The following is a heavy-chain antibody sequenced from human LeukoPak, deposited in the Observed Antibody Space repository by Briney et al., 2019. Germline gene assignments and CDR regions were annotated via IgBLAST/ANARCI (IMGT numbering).Heavy chain of an antibody. Sequence: ESGPGLVKPSETLSLTCTVSGDSISSYYWSWIRQPPGKGLEWIGYIYNSETTNYNPSLESRVTISEDTSKNQFSLKLSSVTAADTAVYYCARHPPMVRGVLFDYWGQGTLVTVSS. CDR2: IYNSETT. V-gene: IGHV4-59*08. D-gene: IGHD3-10*01. CDR1: GDSISSYY. J-gene: IGHJ4*02. CDR3: ARHPPMVRGVLFDY.